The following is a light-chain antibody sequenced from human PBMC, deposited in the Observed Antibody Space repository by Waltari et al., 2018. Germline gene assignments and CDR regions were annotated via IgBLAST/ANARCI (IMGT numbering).Light chain of an antibody. CDR2: RSD. CDR1: ASTIGGNL. CDR3: ASWDDSMNGHWV. V-gene: IGLV1-44*01. Sequence: QSVLTQPPSASGTPGQRVTISCSGSASTIGGNLVTWYQQPPGKAPKLLIYRSDLRPSGVPDLFSGSKSGTSASLAISGLESEDGADYLCASWDDSMNGHWVFGGGTKVTVL. J-gene: IGLJ3*02.